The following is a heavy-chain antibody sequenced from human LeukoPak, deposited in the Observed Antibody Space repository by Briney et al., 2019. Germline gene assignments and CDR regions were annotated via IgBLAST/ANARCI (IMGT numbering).Heavy chain of an antibody. V-gene: IGHV3-11*01. J-gene: IGHJ4*02. D-gene: IGHD5-12*01. Sequence: GGSLRLSCAASGFTFSDYYMSWIRQAPGKGLEWVSYISSSGSTIYYADSVKGRFTISRDNAKNSLYLQMNSLRAEDTAMYYCAREYSGYDSYLDYWGQGTLVTVSS. CDR2: ISSSGSTI. CDR1: GFTFSDYY. CDR3: AREYSGYDSYLDY.